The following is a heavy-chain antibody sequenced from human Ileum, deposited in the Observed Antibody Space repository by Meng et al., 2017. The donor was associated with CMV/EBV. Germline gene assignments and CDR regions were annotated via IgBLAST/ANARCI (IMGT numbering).Heavy chain of an antibody. D-gene: IGHD5-24*01. V-gene: IGHV1-69*10. CDR3: AREGEDGDIDY. J-gene: IGHJ4*02. CDR2: IIPILGIA. Sequence: SVKVSCKASGGTFSSYAISWVRQAPGQGLEWMGGIIPILGIANYAQKFQGRVTIIADKSTSTAYMELSSLRSEDTAVYYCAREGEDGDIDYWGQGTLVTVSS. CDR1: GGTFSSYA.